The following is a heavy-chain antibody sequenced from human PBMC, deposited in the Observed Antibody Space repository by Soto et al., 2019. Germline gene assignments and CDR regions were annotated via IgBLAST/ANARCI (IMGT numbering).Heavy chain of an antibody. Sequence: GGSLRLSCSASGFTFNTYSMTWVRQAPGQGLEWVSSISNTGAHIYYADSVRGRFTISRDNAKNSLYLQMNSLTAEDTAVYYCVIELQFVRDFYYGMDGWGRGATVTVSS. CDR2: ISNTGAHI. J-gene: IGHJ6*02. D-gene: IGHD2-21*02. CDR1: GFTFNTYS. V-gene: IGHV3-21*01. CDR3: VIELQFVRDFYYGMDG.